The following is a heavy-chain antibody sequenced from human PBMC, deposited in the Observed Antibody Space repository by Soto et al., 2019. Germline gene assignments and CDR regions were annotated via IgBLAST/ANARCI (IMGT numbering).Heavy chain of an antibody. J-gene: IGHJ6*02. D-gene: IGHD2-2*02. CDR2: VNHNGRN. CDR3: ARDQIVVVPAAIAPDIYYYYYGMDV. Sequence: SETLSLTCAVYGGSFSGYFWNWIRQTPGKGLEWIGKVNHNGRNNYNPSLKSRVTISLDMSKNQFSLKLSSVTAADTAVYYCARDQIVVVPAAIAPDIYYYYYGMDVWGQGTTVTVSS. V-gene: IGHV4-34*01. CDR1: GGSFSGYF.